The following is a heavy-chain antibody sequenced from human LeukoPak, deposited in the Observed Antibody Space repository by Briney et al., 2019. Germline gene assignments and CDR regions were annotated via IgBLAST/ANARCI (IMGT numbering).Heavy chain of an antibody. D-gene: IGHD3-16*01. Sequence: GGSLRLSCAASGFTFSSYWMSWVRQAPGKGLEWVANIKQDGSEKYYVDSVKGRFTISRDNAKNSLYLQMNSLRAEDTAVYYCARFGDYGTYYYYGMDVWGQGTTVTVSS. V-gene: IGHV3-7*01. CDR3: ARFGDYGTYYYYGMDV. J-gene: IGHJ6*02. CDR1: GFTFSSYW. CDR2: IKQDGSEK.